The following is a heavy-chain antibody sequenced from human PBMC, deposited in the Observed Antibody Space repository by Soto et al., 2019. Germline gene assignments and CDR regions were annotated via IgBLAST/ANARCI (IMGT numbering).Heavy chain of an antibody. J-gene: IGHJ6*02. CDR3: AKVSGYHYDSSSYLYYYYGMDV. D-gene: IGHD3-22*01. Sequence: PSETLSLTCGVYGGSFRNYYWIRQPAGKGLEWIGRIHTSGSTNYNPSLKSRVTMSIDTSKNQFSLKLSSVTAADTAVYYCAKVSGYHYDSSSYLYYYYGMDVWGQGTTVTVSS. CDR2: IHTSGST. V-gene: IGHV4-59*10. CDR1: GGSFRNYY.